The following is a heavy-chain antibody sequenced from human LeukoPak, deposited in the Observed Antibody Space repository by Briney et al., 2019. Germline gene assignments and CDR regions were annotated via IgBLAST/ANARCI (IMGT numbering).Heavy chain of an antibody. CDR3: ARRGYYYDSSAYYYYFDY. Sequence: GESLKISCKASGYSFSNYWLGWVRQMPGKGLEWMGLIYPGDSDTRYSPSFQGQVTISADKSISTAYLQWSSLKASDTAMYYCARRGYYYDSSAYYYYFDYWGQGTLVSVSS. CDR1: GYSFSNYW. D-gene: IGHD3-22*01. CDR2: IYPGDSDT. J-gene: IGHJ4*02. V-gene: IGHV5-51*01.